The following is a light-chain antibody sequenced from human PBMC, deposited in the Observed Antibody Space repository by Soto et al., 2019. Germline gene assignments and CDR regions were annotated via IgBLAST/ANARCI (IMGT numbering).Light chain of an antibody. CDR1: QSISSW. J-gene: IGKJ1*01. CDR3: KQYNGYWT. CDR2: KAS. Sequence: DIQMTQSPSTLSASVGDRVTITCRASQSISSWLAWYQQKPGKAPKLLIYKASSLESGVPSRFSGSGSGTEFTLTISSLQHDDFATYYSKQYNGYWTFGQGTKVEIK. V-gene: IGKV1-5*03.